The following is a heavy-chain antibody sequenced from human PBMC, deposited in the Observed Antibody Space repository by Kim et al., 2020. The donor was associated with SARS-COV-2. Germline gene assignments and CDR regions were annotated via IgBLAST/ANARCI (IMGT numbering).Heavy chain of an antibody. CDR3: ARHGRDSSHFDY. CDR1: GGSVSSYY. D-gene: IGHD2-21*02. V-gene: IGHV4-59*08. Sequence: SETLSLTCTVSGGSVSSYYWSWIRQPPGKGLEWIGYIYYSGNTNYNPSLKSRVTISVDTSKKQFSLNLSSVTDADTALYYCARHGRDSSHFDYWGQGTLVTVSP. J-gene: IGHJ4*02. CDR2: IYYSGNT.